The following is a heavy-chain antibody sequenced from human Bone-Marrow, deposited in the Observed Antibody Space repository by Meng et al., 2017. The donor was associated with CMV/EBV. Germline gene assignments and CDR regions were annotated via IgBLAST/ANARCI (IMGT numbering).Heavy chain of an antibody. J-gene: IGHJ4*02. CDR2: IKEDGSVK. D-gene: IGHD2-21*01. CDR3: ANSGLAGGAR. V-gene: IGHV3-7*01. Sequence: GESLKISCAASGFTFTAYWMSWVRQAPGKGLEWVANIKEDGSVKYYVDSVRGRFTISRDNGKKSLFLQMDSLRAEDTAVYYCANSGLAGGARWGQGTLVTVSS. CDR1: GFTFTAYW.